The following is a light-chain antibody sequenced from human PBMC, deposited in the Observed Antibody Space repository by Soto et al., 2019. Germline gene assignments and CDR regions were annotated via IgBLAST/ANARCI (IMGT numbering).Light chain of an antibody. Sequence: DIQMTQSPSTLSASVGDRVTITCRASQSISSWLAWYQQKPGKAPKLLIYKAASLESGVPSRFSGSGSGTEFTLTISSLQPDYFATYYCQQYNSSPITFGHGTRLEIK. CDR2: KAA. CDR1: QSISSW. J-gene: IGKJ5*01. V-gene: IGKV1-5*03. CDR3: QQYNSSPIT.